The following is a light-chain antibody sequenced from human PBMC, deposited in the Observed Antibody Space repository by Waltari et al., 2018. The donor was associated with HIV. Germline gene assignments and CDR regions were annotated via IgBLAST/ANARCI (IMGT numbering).Light chain of an antibody. CDR2: EVN. CDR3: SSYGGTDTYV. CDR1: RSDVGAYDY. V-gene: IGLV2-8*01. Sequence: SALTQPPSASGSVGQSVSISCTGTRSDVGAYDYVSWYQQHPGKAPKVIIYEVNKRPSGVPHRFSGSKSGNTASLTVAGLQADDEADYFCSSYGGTDTYVLGSGTKVSVL. J-gene: IGLJ1*01.